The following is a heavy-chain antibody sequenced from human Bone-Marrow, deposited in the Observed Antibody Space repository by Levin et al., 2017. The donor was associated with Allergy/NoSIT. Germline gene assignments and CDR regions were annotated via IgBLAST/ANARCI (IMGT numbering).Heavy chain of an antibody. J-gene: IGHJ1*01. CDR2: ISYDGSNK. CDR1: GFTFSSYA. CDR3: ARDGSVWGNPEYFQH. V-gene: IGHV3-30-3*01. D-gene: IGHD3-16*01. Sequence: GESLKISCAASGFTFSSYAMHWVRQAPGKGLEWVAVISYDGSNKYYADSVKGRFTISRDNSKNTLYLQMNSLRAEDTAVYYCARDGSVWGNPEYFQHWGQGTLVTVSS.